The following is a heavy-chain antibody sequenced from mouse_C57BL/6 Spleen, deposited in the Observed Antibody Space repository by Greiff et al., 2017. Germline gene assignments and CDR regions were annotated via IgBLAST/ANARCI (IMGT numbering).Heavy chain of an antibody. V-gene: IGHV5-17*01. CDR3: ARSFDV. Sequence: EVKLMESGGGLVKPGGSLKLSCAASGFTFSDYGMHWVRQAPEKGLEWVAYISSGSSTIYYADTVKGRFTIYRDNAKNTLFLQMTSLRSEDTAMYYCARSFDVWGTGTTVTVSS. J-gene: IGHJ1*03. CDR1: GFTFSDYG. CDR2: ISSGSSTI.